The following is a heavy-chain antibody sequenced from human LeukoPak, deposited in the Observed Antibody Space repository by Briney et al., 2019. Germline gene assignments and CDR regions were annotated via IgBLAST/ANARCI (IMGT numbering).Heavy chain of an antibody. J-gene: IGHJ5*02. CDR1: GGSISSSSYY. Sequence: SETLSLTCTVSGGSISSSSYYWGWIRQPPGKGLEWIGSIYYSGSTYYNPSLKSRVTISVDTSKNQFSLKLGSVTAADTAVYYCARVSGLYYYGSGSYSWFDPWGQGTLVTVSS. D-gene: IGHD3-10*01. CDR3: ARVSGLYYYGSGSYSWFDP. V-gene: IGHV4-39*07. CDR2: IYYSGST.